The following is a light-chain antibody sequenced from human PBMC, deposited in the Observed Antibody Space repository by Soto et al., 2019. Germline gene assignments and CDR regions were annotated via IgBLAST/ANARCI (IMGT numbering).Light chain of an antibody. CDR1: SSDVGGYDR. CDR2: EVS. CDR3: SSYAGSNNYVV. Sequence: QSALTQPPSASGSPGQSVTISCTGTSSDVGGYDRVSWYQQYPDKVPKLMIYEVSKRPSGVPDRFSASKSGNTASLTVSGLQTEDEADYYCSSYAGSNNYVVFGGGTKLTVL. J-gene: IGLJ2*01. V-gene: IGLV2-8*01.